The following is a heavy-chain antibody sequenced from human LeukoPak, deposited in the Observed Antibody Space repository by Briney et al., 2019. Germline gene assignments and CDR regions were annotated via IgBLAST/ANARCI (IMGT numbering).Heavy chain of an antibody. V-gene: IGHV4-59*08. D-gene: IGHD6-13*01. CDR1: GDSSSSYY. J-gene: IGHJ5*02. Sequence: TSETLSLTCTVSGDSSSSYYWSWIRQPPGKGLKWIGYIYYSGNTNYNPSLKSRVTISVDTSKNQFSLNLTSMTAADTAVYYCARLSSSRTGVFDPWGQGTLVTVSS. CDR3: ARLSSSRTGVFDP. CDR2: IYYSGNT.